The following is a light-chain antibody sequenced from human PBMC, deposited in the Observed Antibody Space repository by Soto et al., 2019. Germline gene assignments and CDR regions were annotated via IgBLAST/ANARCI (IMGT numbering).Light chain of an antibody. Sequence: DIQMTQSPSSLFASVGDRVTITCRASQIINTWLAWYQQRPGKAPKLLIYRASNLVNGVPSRFSGSGSGPEFTLTISSLQPDDFSIYYCQQYETYSGTFGPGTKVDL. CDR2: RAS. CDR1: QIINTW. CDR3: QQYETYSGT. V-gene: IGKV1-5*03. J-gene: IGKJ3*01.